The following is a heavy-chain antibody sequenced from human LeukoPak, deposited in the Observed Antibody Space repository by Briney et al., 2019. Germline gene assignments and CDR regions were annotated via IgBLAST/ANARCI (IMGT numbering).Heavy chain of an antibody. V-gene: IGHV3-20*04. CDR2: INWNGGST. CDR1: GFTFDDYG. J-gene: IGHJ3*02. D-gene: IGHD6-13*01. CDR3: AKVYSSSWYGEYAFDI. Sequence: GGSLRLSCAASGFTFDDYGMSWVRQAPGKGLEWVSGINWNGGSTGYADSVKGRFTISRDNAKNSLYLQMNSLRAEDTAVYYCAKVYSSSWYGEYAFDIWGQGTMVTVSS.